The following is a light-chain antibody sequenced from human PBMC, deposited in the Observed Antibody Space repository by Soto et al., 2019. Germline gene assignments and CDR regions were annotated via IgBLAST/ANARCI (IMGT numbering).Light chain of an antibody. V-gene: IGLV2-14*01. CDR2: EVP. Sequence: QSVLTQPASVSGSPGQSITISCTGTSSDVGAYNYVSWYQQSPGKAPKLLIYEVPYRPSGVSDRFAGSKSGNTASLTISGLQAEDEADYYGASKRGTAAILFGGGTKVTVL. CDR3: ASKRGTAAIL. CDR1: SSDVGAYNY. J-gene: IGLJ2*01.